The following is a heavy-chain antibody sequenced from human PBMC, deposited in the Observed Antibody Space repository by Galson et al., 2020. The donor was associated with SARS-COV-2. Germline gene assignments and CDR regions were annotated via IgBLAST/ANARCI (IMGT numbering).Heavy chain of an antibody. Sequence: ASVKVSCKVSGYTLTELSMHWVRQAPGKGLEWMGGFDPEDGATIYAQKFQGRVTMTEDTSTDTAYMELSSLRSEDTAVYYCATAPGGYCTNGVCYDPDSWGQGTLVTVSS. J-gene: IGHJ4*02. CDR3: ATAPGGYCTNGVCYDPDS. CDR2: FDPEDGAT. D-gene: IGHD2-8*01. V-gene: IGHV1-24*01. CDR1: GYTLTELS.